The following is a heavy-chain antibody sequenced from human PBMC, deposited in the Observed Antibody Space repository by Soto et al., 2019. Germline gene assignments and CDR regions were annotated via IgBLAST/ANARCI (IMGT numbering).Heavy chain of an antibody. CDR1: GGSFSGYY. CDR3: ARDAYSYSSSWYGE. J-gene: IGHJ4*02. Sequence: QVQLQQWGAGLLKPSETLSLTCAVYGGSFSGYYWSWIRQPPGKGLEWIGEINHSGSTNYNPSLKSRVTISADTSKNQFSLKLSSVTAADTAVYYCARDAYSYSSSWYGEWGQGTLVTVSS. V-gene: IGHV4-34*01. D-gene: IGHD6-13*01. CDR2: INHSGST.